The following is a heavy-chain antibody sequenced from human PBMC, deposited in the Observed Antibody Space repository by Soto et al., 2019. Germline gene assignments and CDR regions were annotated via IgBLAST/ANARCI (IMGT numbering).Heavy chain of an antibody. CDR3: AKMEGMDPWAYSFDY. CDR2: IYGGGNGP. J-gene: IGHJ4*02. V-gene: IGHV3-23*01. Sequence: EVQVLESGGGLVQPGGSLRLSCAATGFTFSDFAMSWVRQAPGKGLEWVSRIYGGGNGPHYADSVKGRVTIYRDNSKNTVYLQMNSLRAEDTAVYYCAKMEGMDPWAYSFDYWGQGTLVTVSS. CDR1: GFTFSDFA. D-gene: IGHD2-2*03.